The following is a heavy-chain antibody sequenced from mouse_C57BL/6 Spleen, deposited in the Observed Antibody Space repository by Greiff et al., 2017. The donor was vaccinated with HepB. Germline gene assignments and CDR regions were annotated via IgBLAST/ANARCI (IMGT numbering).Heavy chain of an antibody. Sequence: VQLKESGPGLVKPSQSLSLTCSVTGYSFTSGYYWNWIRQFPGNKLEWMGYISYDGSNNYNPSLKNRISITRDTSKNQCFLKLNSVTTEDTATYYCARGDYDGAYWGQGTLVTVSA. CDR3: ARGDYDGAY. J-gene: IGHJ3*01. D-gene: IGHD2-4*01. CDR1: GYSFTSGYY. V-gene: IGHV3-6*01. CDR2: ISYDGSN.